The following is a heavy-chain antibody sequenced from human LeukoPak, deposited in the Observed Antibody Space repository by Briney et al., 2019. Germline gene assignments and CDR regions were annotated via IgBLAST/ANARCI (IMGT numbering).Heavy chain of an antibody. D-gene: IGHD6-13*01. CDR3: AREGIAAAGRFDP. Sequence: SETLSLTCTVSGGSISSSSYYWGWIRQPPGKGLEWIGSIYYSGSTYYNPSLKSRVTISVDTPKNQFSLKLSSVTAADTAVYYCAREGIAAAGRFDPWGQGTLVTVSS. CDR2: IYYSGST. CDR1: GGSISSSSYY. J-gene: IGHJ5*02. V-gene: IGHV4-39*02.